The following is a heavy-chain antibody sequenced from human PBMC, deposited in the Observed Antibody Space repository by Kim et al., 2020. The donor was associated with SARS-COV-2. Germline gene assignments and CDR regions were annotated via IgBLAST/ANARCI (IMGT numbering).Heavy chain of an antibody. Sequence: GGSLRLSCAASGFTFSDHYMDWVRQAPGKGLEWVGRTRNKANSYTTEYAASVKGRFTISRDDSKNSLYLQMNSLKTEDTAVYYCARSPDYYYGMDVWGQGTTVTVSS. CDR3: ARSPDYYYGMDV. J-gene: IGHJ6*02. CDR2: TRNKANSYTT. CDR1: GFTFSDHY. V-gene: IGHV3-72*01.